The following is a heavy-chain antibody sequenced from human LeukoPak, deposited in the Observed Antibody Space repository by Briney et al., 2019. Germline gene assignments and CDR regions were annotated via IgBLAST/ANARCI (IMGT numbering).Heavy chain of an antibody. CDR3: ARDTNGDGWFDP. CDR1: GFTFSSYE. V-gene: IGHV3-48*03. Sequence: PGGSLRLSCAASGFTFSSYEMNWVRQAPGKGLEWVSYISSSGSTIYYADSVKGRFTISRDNAKNSLYLQMNSLRAEGTSVYYCARDTNGDGWFDPWGQGTLVTVSS. D-gene: IGHD4-17*01. CDR2: ISSSGSTI. J-gene: IGHJ5*02.